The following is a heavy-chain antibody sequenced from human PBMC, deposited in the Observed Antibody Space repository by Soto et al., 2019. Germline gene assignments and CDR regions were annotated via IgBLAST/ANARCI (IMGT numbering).Heavy chain of an antibody. CDR3: ARDGCSGGSCYYYYGIDV. CDR2: IIPILGIA. J-gene: IGHJ6*02. V-gene: IGHV1-69*08. CDR1: GGTFSSYT. D-gene: IGHD2-15*01. Sequence: QVQLVQSGAEVKKPGSSVKVSCKASGGTFSSYTISWVRQAPGQGLEWMGRIIPILGIANYAQKFQGRVTITADKSTSTAYMELSSLRSEDTAVYYCARDGCSGGSCYYYYGIDVWGQGTTVTVSS.